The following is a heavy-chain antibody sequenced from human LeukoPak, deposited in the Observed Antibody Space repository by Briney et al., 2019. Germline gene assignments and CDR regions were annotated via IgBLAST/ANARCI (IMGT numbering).Heavy chain of an antibody. V-gene: IGHV4-4*07. CDR3: ARDRGGNREIDY. J-gene: IGHJ4*02. CDR1: GGSISNYY. CDR2: IYPSGSTTYNPPSGST. D-gene: IGHD4-23*01. Sequence: SETLSLTCTVSGGSISNYYWSWIRQPAGKGLEWIGRIYPSGSTTYNPPSGSTTYNPSLKRRVPMSVDTSKNQFSLRLSSVTAADTALYYCARDRGGNREIDYWGQGILVTVSS.